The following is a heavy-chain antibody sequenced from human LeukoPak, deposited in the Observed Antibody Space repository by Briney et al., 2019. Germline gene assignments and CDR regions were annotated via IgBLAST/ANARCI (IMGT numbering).Heavy chain of an antibody. D-gene: IGHD6-19*01. J-gene: IGHJ3*02. V-gene: IGHV4-4*09. Sequence: PSETLSLTCTVSGSSIGTYSWSWIRQPPGKGLEWIGYIYSTGSTHYNPSLESRVTISVDTSKNQFSLKVSFVTAADTALYYCPRHGVRGWYEAFDIWGQGTMVTVSS. CDR1: GSSIGTYS. CDR3: PRHGVRGWYEAFDI. CDR2: IYSTGST.